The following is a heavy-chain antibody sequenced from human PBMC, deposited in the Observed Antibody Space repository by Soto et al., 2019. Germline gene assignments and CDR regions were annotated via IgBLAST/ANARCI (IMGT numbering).Heavy chain of an antibody. J-gene: IGHJ4*02. CDR3: AKGGFPTYYYDSSGYYYFDY. V-gene: IGHV3-23*01. D-gene: IGHD3-22*01. CDR1: GFTFSSYA. Sequence: GGSLRLSCAASGFTFSSYAMSWVRQAPGKGLEWVSAISGSGGSTYYADSVKGRFTISRDNSKNTLYLQMNSLRAEDTAVYYCAKGGFPTYYYDSSGYYYFDYWGQGTLVTVSS. CDR2: ISGSGGST.